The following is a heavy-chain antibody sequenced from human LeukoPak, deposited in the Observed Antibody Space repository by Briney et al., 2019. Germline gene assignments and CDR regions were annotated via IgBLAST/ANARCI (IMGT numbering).Heavy chain of an antibody. V-gene: IGHV3-53*01. D-gene: IGHD3-22*01. CDR1: GFSFSSEY. Sequence: GGSLRLSCAASGFSFSSEYMNWVRQAPGKGLEWVSVIYSDDSTYYTHSVKGRFTISRDNSKNTLYLQMNSLRAEDTAVYYCAKESMIVVVITGGFDYWGQGTLVTVSS. CDR3: AKESMIVVVITGGFDY. CDR2: IYSDDST. J-gene: IGHJ4*02.